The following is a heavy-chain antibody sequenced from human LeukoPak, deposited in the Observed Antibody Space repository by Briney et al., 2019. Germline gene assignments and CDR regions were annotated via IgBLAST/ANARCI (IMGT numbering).Heavy chain of an antibody. CDR2: IRYDGSNK. J-gene: IGHJ4*02. CDR3: AKDSIVVVPAAPDY. D-gene: IGHD2-2*01. CDR1: GFTFSSYA. V-gene: IGHV3-30*02. Sequence: GGSLRLSCAASGFTFSSYAMHWVRQAPGKGLEWVAFIRYDGSNKYYADSVKGRFTISRDNSKNTLYLQMNSLRAEDTAVYYCAKDSIVVVPAAPDYWGQGTLVTVSS.